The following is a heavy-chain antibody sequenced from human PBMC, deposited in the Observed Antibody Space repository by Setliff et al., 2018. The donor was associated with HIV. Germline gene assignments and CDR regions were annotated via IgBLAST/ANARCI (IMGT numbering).Heavy chain of an antibody. CDR1: GFTLSDHF. V-gene: IGHV3-72*01. Sequence: GGSLRLSCAASGFTLSDHFIDWIRQPPGKGLEWVGRITSKFNGYVKEYAASVQGRFTLSRDDSKDSLFLQMNNLRDEDTAVYYCASFYGDYGYWGHGTQVTVSS. CDR2: ITSKFNGYVK. CDR3: ASFYGDYGY. J-gene: IGHJ4*01. D-gene: IGHD3-10*01.